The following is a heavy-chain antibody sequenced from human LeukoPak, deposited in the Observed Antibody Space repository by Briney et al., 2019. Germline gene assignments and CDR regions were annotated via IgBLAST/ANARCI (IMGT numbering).Heavy chain of an antibody. J-gene: IGHJ4*02. CDR2: IKQDGSEK. CDR1: GFTFSSYW. V-gene: IGHV3-7*01. CDR3: ARDAEVVPAAIDYFDY. Sequence: PGGSLRLSCAASGFTFSSYWMSWVRQAPGKGLEWVANIKQDGSEKYYVASVKGRFTISRDNAKNSLYLQTNSLRAEDTAVYYCARDAEVVPAAIDYFDYWGQGTLVTVSS. D-gene: IGHD2-2*02.